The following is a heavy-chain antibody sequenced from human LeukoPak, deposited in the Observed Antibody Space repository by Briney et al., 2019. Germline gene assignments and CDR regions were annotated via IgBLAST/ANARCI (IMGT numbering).Heavy chain of an antibody. CDR3: ARDKPSSIAARFDY. J-gene: IGHJ4*02. V-gene: IGHV3-74*01. Sequence: GGSLRLSCAASGFTFSSYWMHWVRQAPGKGLVWVSRINSDGSSTSYEDSVKGRFTISRDNAKNTLYLQMNSLRAEDTAVYYCARDKPSSIAARFDYWGQGTLVTVSS. D-gene: IGHD6-6*01. CDR2: INSDGSST. CDR1: GFTFSSYW.